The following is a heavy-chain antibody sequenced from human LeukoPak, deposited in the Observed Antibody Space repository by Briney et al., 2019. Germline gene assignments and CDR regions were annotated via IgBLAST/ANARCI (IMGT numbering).Heavy chain of an antibody. D-gene: IGHD6-6*01. CDR1: GGSISSSSYY. Sequence: SETLSRNCTVSGGSISSSSYYWGWIRQPPGKGLEWIGSIYYSGSTYYNPSLKRRVTMSVDTSKNQFSLKLSSVTAADTAVYYCARDKIAARNFDYWGQGTLVTVSS. V-gene: IGHV4-39*07. CDR3: ARDKIAARNFDY. J-gene: IGHJ4*02. CDR2: IYYSGST.